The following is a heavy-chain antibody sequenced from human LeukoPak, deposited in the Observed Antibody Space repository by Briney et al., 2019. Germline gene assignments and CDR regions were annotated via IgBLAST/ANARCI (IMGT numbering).Heavy chain of an antibody. J-gene: IGHJ4*02. CDR2: INPNSGGT. V-gene: IGHV1-2*02. D-gene: IGHD3-22*01. CDR1: GYTFTSYY. Sequence: ASVKVSCKASGYTFTSYYMHWVRQAPGQGLEWMGWINPNSGGTNYAQKFQGRVTMTRDTSISTAYMELSRLRSDDTAVYYCARDPGGLYYYDSSGYCSTWGQGTLVTVSS. CDR3: ARDPGGLYYYDSSGYCST.